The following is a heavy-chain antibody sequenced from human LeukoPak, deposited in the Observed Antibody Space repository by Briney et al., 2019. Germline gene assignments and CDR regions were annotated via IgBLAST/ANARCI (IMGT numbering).Heavy chain of an antibody. D-gene: IGHD1-1*01. CDR2: ISYDGSNK. V-gene: IGHV3-30*04. CDR1: GFTFSSYA. CDR3: ARDSSGPWDY. J-gene: IGHJ4*02. Sequence: PGGSLRLSCAASGFTFSSYAMHWVRQAPGKGLEWVAVISYDGSNKYYADSVKGRFTISRDNSKNTLYLQMNSLRAEDTAVYYCARDSSGPWDYWGQGTLVTVSS.